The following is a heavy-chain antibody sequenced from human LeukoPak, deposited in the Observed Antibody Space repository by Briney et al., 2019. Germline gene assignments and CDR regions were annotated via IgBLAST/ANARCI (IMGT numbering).Heavy chain of an antibody. D-gene: IGHD3-22*01. J-gene: IGHJ4*02. CDR3: ARGGRRFFYDSSGYWTLDY. V-gene: IGHV4-34*01. CDR1: GGSFSGYY. Sequence: SETLSLTCAVYGGSFSGYYWSWIRQPPGKGLEWIGEINQSGSTNYNPSLKSRVTISVDTSKNQFSLKLSSVTAADTAVYYCARGGRRFFYDSSGYWTLDYWGQGTLVTVSS. CDR2: INQSGST.